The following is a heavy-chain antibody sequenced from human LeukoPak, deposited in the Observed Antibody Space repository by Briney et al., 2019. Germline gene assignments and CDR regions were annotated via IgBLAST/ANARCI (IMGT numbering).Heavy chain of an antibody. Sequence: GGSLRLSCAASGFIFEDNGMSWVRQGPGKGLEWVSGINWNGETTGYVDSVKGRFTISRDNAKNSLYLQMNSLRAEDTALYYCATHSYYYGSGSYPHYLDCWGQGTLVTVSS. CDR1: GFIFEDNG. D-gene: IGHD3-10*01. CDR2: INWNGETT. CDR3: ATHSYYYGSGSYPHYLDC. J-gene: IGHJ4*02. V-gene: IGHV3-20*04.